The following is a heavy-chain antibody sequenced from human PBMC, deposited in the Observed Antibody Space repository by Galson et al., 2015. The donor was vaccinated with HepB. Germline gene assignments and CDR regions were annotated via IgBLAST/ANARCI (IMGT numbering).Heavy chain of an antibody. V-gene: IGHV5-51*03. Sequence: QSGAEVKKPGESLKISCKGSGYSFTSYWIGWVRQMPGKGLEWMGIIYPGDSDTRYSPSFQGQVTISADKSISTAYPQWSSLKASDTAMYYCARRYCGGDCYSEAFDYWGQGTLVTVSS. CDR1: GYSFTSYW. D-gene: IGHD2-21*02. CDR3: ARRYCGGDCYSEAFDY. J-gene: IGHJ4*02. CDR2: IYPGDSDT.